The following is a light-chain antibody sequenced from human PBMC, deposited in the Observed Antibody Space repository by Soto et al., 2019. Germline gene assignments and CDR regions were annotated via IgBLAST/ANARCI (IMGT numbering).Light chain of an antibody. Sequence: DIQMTQSPSTLSASVGDRVTITCRASQSISSWLAWYQQKPGIAPKLLIYDASSLESGVPSRFSGSGSGTEFTLTISSLQPDDFATYYFQQYNSYQYTFGQGTKLEIK. CDR2: DAS. CDR1: QSISSW. J-gene: IGKJ2*01. CDR3: QQYNSYQYT. V-gene: IGKV1-5*01.